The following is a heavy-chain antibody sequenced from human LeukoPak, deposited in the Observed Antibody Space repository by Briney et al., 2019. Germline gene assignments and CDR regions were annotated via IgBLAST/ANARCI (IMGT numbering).Heavy chain of an antibody. J-gene: IGHJ6*02. CDR2: IKQDGSEK. CDR1: GFTFSSYW. CDR3: ARGYCSSTSCYLPYYYYGMDV. V-gene: IGHV3-7*01. Sequence: PGGSLRLSCAASGFTFSSYWMSWVRQAPGKRLEWVANIKQDGSEKYYVDSVKGRFTISRDNAKNSLYLQMNSLRAEDTAVYYCARGYCSSTSCYLPYYYYGMDVWGQGTTVTVSS. D-gene: IGHD2-2*01.